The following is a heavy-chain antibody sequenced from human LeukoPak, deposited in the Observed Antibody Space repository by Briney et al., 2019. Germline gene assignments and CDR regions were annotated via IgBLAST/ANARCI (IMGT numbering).Heavy chain of an antibody. CDR1: GGTFSSYA. CDR3: ARVSWSGYGDY. V-gene: IGHV1-69*04. Sequence: GASVKVSCKASGGTFSSYAIGWVRQAPGQGLEWMGRIIPILGIANYAQKFQGRVTITADKSTSTAYMELSSLRSEDTAVYYCARVSWSGYGDYWGQGTLVTVSS. CDR2: IIPILGIA. D-gene: IGHD5-12*01. J-gene: IGHJ4*02.